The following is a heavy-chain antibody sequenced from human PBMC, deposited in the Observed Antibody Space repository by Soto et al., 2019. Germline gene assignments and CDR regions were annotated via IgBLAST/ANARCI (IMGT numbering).Heavy chain of an antibody. CDR1: GFTFSSYG. J-gene: IGHJ6*02. D-gene: IGHD4-4*01. Sequence: GGSLRLSCAASGFTFSSYGMHWVRQAPGKGLEWVAVIWYDGSNKYYADSVKGRFTISRDNSKNTLYLQMNSLRAEDTAVYYCARDLGRWLQEHDYYFGMDVWGQGTTVTVSS. CDR2: IWYDGSNK. V-gene: IGHV3-33*01. CDR3: ARDLGRWLQEHDYYFGMDV.